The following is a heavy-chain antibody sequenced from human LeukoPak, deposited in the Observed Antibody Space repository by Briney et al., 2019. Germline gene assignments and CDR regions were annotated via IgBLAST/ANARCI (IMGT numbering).Heavy chain of an antibody. CDR1: GFTFSSYS. J-gene: IGHJ4*02. V-gene: IGHV3-48*02. D-gene: IGHD1-26*01. CDR3: ARVRGATLSHHYFDY. Sequence: GGSLRLSCLASGFTFSSYSMNWVRQAPGKGLEWVSFIIGSSDLIYYADSVKGRFTISRDNAKNSLYLHMNSLRDEDTAVYYCARVRGATLSHHYFDYWGQGALVTVSS. CDR2: IIGSSDLI.